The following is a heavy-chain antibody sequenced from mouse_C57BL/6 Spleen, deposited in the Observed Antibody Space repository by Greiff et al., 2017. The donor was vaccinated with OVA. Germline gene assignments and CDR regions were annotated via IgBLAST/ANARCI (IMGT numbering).Heavy chain of an antibody. J-gene: IGHJ3*01. CDR2: IHPNSGST. D-gene: IGHD2-4*01. V-gene: IGHV1-64*01. Sequence: QVQLQQPGAELVKPGASVKLSCKASGYTLTSYWMHWVKQRPGQGLEWIGMIHPNSGSTNYNEKFKSKATLTVDKSSSTAYMQLSSLTSEDSAVYYCARAYDYDRYWFAYWGQGTLVTVSA. CDR1: GYTLTSYW. CDR3: ARAYDYDRYWFAY.